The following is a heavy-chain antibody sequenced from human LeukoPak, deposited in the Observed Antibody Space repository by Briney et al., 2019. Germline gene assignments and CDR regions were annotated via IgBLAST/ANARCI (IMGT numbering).Heavy chain of an antibody. V-gene: IGHV3-23*01. CDR3: AKKDAAVGGVYYYYYMDV. CDR2: ISGSGGST. CDR1: GFTFSSYG. Sequence: AGGSLRLSCAASGFTFSSYGMSWVRQAPGKGLEWVSAISGSGGSTYYADSVKGRFTISRDNSKNTLYLQMNSLRAEDTAVYYCAKKDAAVGGVYYYYYMDVWGKGTTVTISS. D-gene: IGHD1-26*01. J-gene: IGHJ6*03.